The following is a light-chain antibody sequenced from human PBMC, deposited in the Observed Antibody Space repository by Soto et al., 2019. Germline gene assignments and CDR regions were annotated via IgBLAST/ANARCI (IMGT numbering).Light chain of an antibody. J-gene: IGLJ3*02. CDR3: SSYTSSSTRV. CDR1: SSDVGGYNY. Sequence: QSALTQPASVSGSPGQSITISCTGTSSDVGGYNYVSWYQQHPGKAPKPMIYEVSNRPSGVSNRFSGSKSGNTASLPISGLQAEDEADYYCSSYTSSSTRVFGGGTQLTV. CDR2: EVS. V-gene: IGLV2-14*01.